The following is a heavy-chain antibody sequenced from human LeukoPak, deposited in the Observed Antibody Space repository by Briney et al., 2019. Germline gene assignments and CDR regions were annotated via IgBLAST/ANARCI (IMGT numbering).Heavy chain of an antibody. Sequence: ASVKVSCKASGYTFTNYGISWVRQAPGQGLEWMGWISAYNGNTNYAQNLQGRVTMTTATSTSTAYMELRSLRSDDTAVYYCARDRQYCSGGTCYSTFYYYGMDVWGQGTTVTVSS. CDR2: ISAYNGNT. J-gene: IGHJ6*02. CDR3: ARDRQYCSGGTCYSTFYYYGMDV. CDR1: GYTFTNYG. D-gene: IGHD2-15*01. V-gene: IGHV1-18*01.